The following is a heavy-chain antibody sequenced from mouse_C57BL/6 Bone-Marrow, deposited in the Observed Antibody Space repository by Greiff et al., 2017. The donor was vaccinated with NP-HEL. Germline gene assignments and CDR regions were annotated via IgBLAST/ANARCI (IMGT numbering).Heavy chain of an antibody. V-gene: IGHV5-9*01. CDR1: GFTFSSYT. D-gene: IGHD3-2*02. CDR2: ISGGGGNT. J-gene: IGHJ4*01. Sequence: EVMLVESGGGLVKPGGSLKLSCAASGFTFSSYTMSWVRQTPEQRLEWVATISGGGGNTYYPDSVKGRFTISRDTTKNTLYLQMSSLRSEDTALYYCARHSTAQATGYYAMDYWGQGTSVTVSS. CDR3: ARHSTAQATGYYAMDY.